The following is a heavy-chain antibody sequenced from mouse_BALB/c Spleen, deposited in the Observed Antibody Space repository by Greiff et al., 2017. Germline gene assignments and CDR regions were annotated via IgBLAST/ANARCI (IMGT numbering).Heavy chain of an antibody. CDR3: ARGGADGAY. D-gene: IGHD3-3*01. CDR1: GYAFSSYW. V-gene: IGHV1-80*01. CDR2: IYPGDGDT. J-gene: IGHJ3*01. Sequence: VQLHQSGAELVRPGSSVKISCKASGYAFSSYWMNWVKQRPGQGLEWIGQIYPGDGDTNYNGKFKGKATLTADKSSSTAYMQRSSLTSEDSAVYFCARGGADGAYWGQGTLVTVSA.